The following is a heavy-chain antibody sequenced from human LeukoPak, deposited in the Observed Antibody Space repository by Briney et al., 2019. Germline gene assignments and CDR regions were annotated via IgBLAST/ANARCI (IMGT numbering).Heavy chain of an antibody. V-gene: IGHV1-69*06. Sequence: SVKVSCKASGGTFSSYAISWVRQAPGQGLEWMGGIIPIFGTANYAQKLRGRVTITADKSTRTAYMELSSLRSEDTAVYYCARDHVCTNGVCYSLMDVWGKGTTVTVSS. CDR3: ARDHVCTNGVCYSLMDV. D-gene: IGHD2-8*01. CDR1: GGTFSSYA. J-gene: IGHJ6*04. CDR2: IIPIFGTA.